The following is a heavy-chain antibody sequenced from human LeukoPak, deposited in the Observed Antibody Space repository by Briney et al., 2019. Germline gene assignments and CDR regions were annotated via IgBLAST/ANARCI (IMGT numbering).Heavy chain of an antibody. CDR1: GFTFSSYS. V-gene: IGHV3-21*01. Sequence: PGGSLRLPCAASGFTFSSYSMNWVRQAPGKGLEWVSSISSSSSSYIYYADSVKGRFTISRDNAKNPLYLQMNSLRAEDTAVYYCARGVYIAAAQYGYWGQGTLVTVSS. J-gene: IGHJ4*02. D-gene: IGHD6-13*01. CDR2: ISSSSSSYI. CDR3: ARGVYIAAAQYGY.